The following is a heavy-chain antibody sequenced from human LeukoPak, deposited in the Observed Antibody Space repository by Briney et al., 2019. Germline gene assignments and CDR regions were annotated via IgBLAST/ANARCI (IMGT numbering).Heavy chain of an antibody. J-gene: IGHJ4*02. CDR1: GGSISSSSYY. CDR2: IYYSGST. V-gene: IGHV4-39*07. CDR3: ARGYPTFGGVIGYNY. D-gene: IGHD3-16*02. Sequence: PSETLSLTCTVSGGSISSSSYYWGWIRQPPGKGLEWIGSIYYSGSTYYNPSLKSRVTISVDTSKNQFSLKLSSVTAADTAVYYCARGYPTFGGVIGYNYWGQGTLVTVSS.